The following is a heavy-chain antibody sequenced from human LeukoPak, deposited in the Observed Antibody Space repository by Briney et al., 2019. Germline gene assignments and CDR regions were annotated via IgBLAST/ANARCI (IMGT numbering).Heavy chain of an antibody. CDR2: INAGNGNT. D-gene: IGHD3-16*02. Sequence: ASVKVSCKASGYTFTIYAMHWVRQAPGQRLEWMGWINAGNGNTKYSQKFQGRVTITRDTSASTAYMDLSSLRSEDTAVYYCARDFHYDYVWGSYRYPDYWGQGTLVTVSS. J-gene: IGHJ4*02. CDR1: GYTFTIYA. V-gene: IGHV1-3*01. CDR3: ARDFHYDYVWGSYRYPDY.